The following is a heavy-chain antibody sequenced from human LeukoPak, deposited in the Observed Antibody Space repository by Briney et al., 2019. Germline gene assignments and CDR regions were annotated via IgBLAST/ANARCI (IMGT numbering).Heavy chain of an antibody. Sequence: GGSLRLSCAASGFTFSSYGMHWVRQAPGKGLEWVAFIRYDGSNKYYADSVKGRFTNSRDNSKNTLYLQMNSLRAEDTAVYYCAKGDSSGKPGYFDYWGQGTLVTVSS. CDR1: GFTFSSYG. J-gene: IGHJ4*02. D-gene: IGHD1-26*01. CDR3: AKGDSSGKPGYFDY. V-gene: IGHV3-30*02. CDR2: IRYDGSNK.